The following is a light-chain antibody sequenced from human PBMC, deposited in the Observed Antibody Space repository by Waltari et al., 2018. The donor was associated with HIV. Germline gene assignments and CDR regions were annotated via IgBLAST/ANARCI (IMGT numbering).Light chain of an antibody. CDR1: SRDVGGYNY. CDR2: DVS. J-gene: IGLJ2*01. Sequence: QSALTQPASVSGSPGQSITISCTGTSRDVGGYNYVSGYQQHPGKAPKPMIYDVSNRPSGVSNRFSGSKSGNTASLTISGLQAEDEADYYCSSYTSSSTLVFGGGTKLTVL. V-gene: IGLV2-14*01. CDR3: SSYTSSSTLV.